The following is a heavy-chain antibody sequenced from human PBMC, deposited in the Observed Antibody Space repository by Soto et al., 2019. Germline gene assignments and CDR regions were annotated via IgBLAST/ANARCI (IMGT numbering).Heavy chain of an antibody. CDR2: ISYDGSNK. V-gene: IGHV3-30*18. CDR3: AKNVYGDYVGGMDV. Sequence: QVQLVESGGGVVQPGRSLRLSCAASGFTFSSYGMHWVRQAPGKGLEWVAVISYDGSNKYYADSVKGRFTISRDNSKNTLYLQMNSLRAEDTAVYYCAKNVYGDYVGGMDVWGQGTTVTVS. J-gene: IGHJ6*02. CDR1: GFTFSSYG. D-gene: IGHD4-17*01.